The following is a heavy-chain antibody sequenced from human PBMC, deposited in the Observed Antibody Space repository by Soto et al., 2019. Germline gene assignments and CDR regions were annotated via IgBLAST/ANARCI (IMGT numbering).Heavy chain of an antibody. Sequence: SVKVSCKASGYTFTSYGISWVRQAPGQGLEWMGWISAYNGNTNYAQKLQGRVTMTTDTSTSTAYMELRSLRSDDTAVYYCARESYYDFWSGYYLSYYYYGMDVWGQGTTVTVSS. CDR3: ARESYYDFWSGYYLSYYYYGMDV. CDR1: GYTFTSYG. V-gene: IGHV1-18*01. CDR2: ISAYNGNT. D-gene: IGHD3-3*01. J-gene: IGHJ6*02.